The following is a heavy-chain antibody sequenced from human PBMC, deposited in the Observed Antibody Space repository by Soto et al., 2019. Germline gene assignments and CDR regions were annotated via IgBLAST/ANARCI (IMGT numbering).Heavy chain of an antibody. CDR2: TNTYNGNT. V-gene: IGHV1-18*04. CDR3: AREKTSYGMDV. J-gene: IGHJ6*02. Sequence: QVQLVQSGPEVKKPGASVKVSCKTSGYTFTNYGISWVRQAPGQGLEWMGWTNTYNGNTKYAQDLQGRVTMTADTSISTAYMELSSLRSEDTAVYYCAREKTSYGMDVWGQGTTVTVSS. CDR1: GYTFTNYG.